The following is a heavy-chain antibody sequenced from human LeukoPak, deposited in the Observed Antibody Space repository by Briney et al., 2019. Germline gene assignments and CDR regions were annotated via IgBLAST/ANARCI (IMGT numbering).Heavy chain of an antibody. CDR3: TRGSDGEYDS. V-gene: IGHV4-59*08. CDR1: SGSISSYY. Sequence: PSETLSLTCTVSSGSISSYYWSWIRQPAGKGLEWIGYVHYIGITNYSPSLKSRVTISLDTSKKQFSLKLSSVTAADTAVYYCTRGSDGEYDSWGQGTLVTVSS. CDR2: VHYIGIT. D-gene: IGHD5-24*01. J-gene: IGHJ4*02.